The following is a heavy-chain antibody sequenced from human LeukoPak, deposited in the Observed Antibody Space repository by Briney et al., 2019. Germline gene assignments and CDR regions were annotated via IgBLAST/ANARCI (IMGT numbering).Heavy chain of an antibody. CDR3: ARGVVPAAIPRKYYYYYMDV. CDR2: IIPIFGTA. V-gene: IGHV1-69*05. Sequence: GASVKVSCKASGGTFSSYAISWVRQAPGQGLEWMGGIIPIFGTANYAQKFQGRVTITTDESTSTAYMELSSLRSEDTAVYYCARGVVPAAIPRKYYYYYMDVWGKGTTVTVSS. D-gene: IGHD2-2*02. CDR1: GGTFSSYA. J-gene: IGHJ6*03.